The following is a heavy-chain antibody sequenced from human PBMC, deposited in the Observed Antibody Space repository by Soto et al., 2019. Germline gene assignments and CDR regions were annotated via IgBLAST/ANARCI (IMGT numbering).Heavy chain of an antibody. D-gene: IGHD2-2*01. Sequence: QVQLVQSGAEVKKPGASVKVSCKASGYTFTSYGISWVRQAPVQGLEWMGCISAYNGNTNYAQKLQGRVTMTTDTSTSTAYMELRSLRSDDTAVYYCARAPPVSSYYYYGMDVWGQETTVTVSS. CDR2: ISAYNGNT. CDR1: GYTFTSYG. V-gene: IGHV1-18*01. J-gene: IGHJ6*02. CDR3: ARAPPVSSYYYYGMDV.